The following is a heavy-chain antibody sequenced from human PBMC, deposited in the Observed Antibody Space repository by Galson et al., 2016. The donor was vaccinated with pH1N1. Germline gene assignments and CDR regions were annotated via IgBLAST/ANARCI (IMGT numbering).Heavy chain of an antibody. D-gene: IGHD5-12*01. CDR2: MAYDGTNE. J-gene: IGHJ4*02. CDR3: ARDSEYSGHEGFH. V-gene: IGHV3-30*04. Sequence: SLRLSCAASGFTFTSYAMHCVRQAPGKGLEWVAVMAYDGTNEYYADSLKGRFTISRDKTQSTVYLQMNSLRTEDTAVYYCARDSEYSGHEGFHWAQGTLVIVSS. CDR1: GFTFTSYA.